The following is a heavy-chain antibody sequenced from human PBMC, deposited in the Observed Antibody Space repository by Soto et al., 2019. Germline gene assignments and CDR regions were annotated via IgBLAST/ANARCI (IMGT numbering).Heavy chain of an antibody. V-gene: IGHV1-69*13. CDR3: ARPSGLLGQYSALVDY. Sequence: ASVKVSCKASGGTFSNSAIAWVRQAPGQGLEWLGMIIPIFTTTNYAQKFKDRLTISADGYTSTAYMELSGLKSEDTAVYFCARPSGLLGQYSALVDYWGQGTLVTVYS. J-gene: IGHJ4*02. CDR1: GGTFSNSA. CDR2: IIPIFTTT. D-gene: IGHD6-6*01.